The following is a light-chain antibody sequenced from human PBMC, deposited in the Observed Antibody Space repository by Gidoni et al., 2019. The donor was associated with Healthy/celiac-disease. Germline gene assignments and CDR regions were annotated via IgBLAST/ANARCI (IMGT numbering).Light chain of an antibody. CDR1: QSVSSY. CDR3: QQRSNWPRALT. J-gene: IGKJ4*01. CDR2: DAS. V-gene: IGKV3-11*01. Sequence: EIVLTQSPATLSLSPGERAPLSCRASQSVSSYLACYQQKPGQAPRLLIYDASNRATGIPARFSGSGSGTDFTLTISSLEPEDFAVYYCQQRSNWPRALTFGGGTKVEIK.